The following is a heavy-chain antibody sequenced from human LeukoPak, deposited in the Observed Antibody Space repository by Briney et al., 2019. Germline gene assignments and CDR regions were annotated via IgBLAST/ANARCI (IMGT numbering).Heavy chain of an antibody. CDR3: AREVVVTASLDYYYYMDV. Sequence: PSETLSLTCTVSGGSISSGGYYWSWIRQHPGKGLEWIGYIYYSGSTYYNPSLKSRVTISVDTSKNQFSLKLSSVTAADTAVYYCAREVVVTASLDYYYYMDVWGKGTTVTVSS. J-gene: IGHJ6*03. CDR1: GGSISSGGYY. V-gene: IGHV4-31*03. D-gene: IGHD2-21*02. CDR2: IYYSGST.